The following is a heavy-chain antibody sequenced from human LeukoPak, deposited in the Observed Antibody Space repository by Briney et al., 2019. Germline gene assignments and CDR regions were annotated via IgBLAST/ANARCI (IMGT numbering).Heavy chain of an antibody. D-gene: IGHD1-26*01. CDR1: GGSVRSYW. CDR3: ARQGYTVSYYFLDY. Sequence: SETLSLTCDVSGGSVRSYWWGWVRQPAGKGLEWLGRIYSTGSTRFNPSLKSRLHLSIDTSTNQFSLKLTSVTAADTSVYFCARQGYTVSYYFLDYWSQGTLVTVSS. CDR2: IYSTGST. J-gene: IGHJ4*02. V-gene: IGHV4-4*07.